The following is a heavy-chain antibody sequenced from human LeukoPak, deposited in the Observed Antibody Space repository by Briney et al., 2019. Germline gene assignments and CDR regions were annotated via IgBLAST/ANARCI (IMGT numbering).Heavy chain of an antibody. J-gene: IGHJ3*02. CDR3: AKDLRYSSILGAFDI. CDR1: GFTFSSYA. V-gene: IGHV3-23*01. CDR2: ISGSGGST. D-gene: IGHD6-13*01. Sequence: GGSLRLSCAASGFTFSSYAMSWVRQAPGKGLEWASAISGSGGSTYYADSVKGRFTISRDNSKNTLYLQMNSLRAEDTAVYYCAKDLRYSSILGAFDIWGQGTMVTVSS.